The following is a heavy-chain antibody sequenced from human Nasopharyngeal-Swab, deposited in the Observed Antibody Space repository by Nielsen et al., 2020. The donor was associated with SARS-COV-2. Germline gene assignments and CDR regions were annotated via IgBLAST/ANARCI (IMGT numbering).Heavy chain of an antibody. Sequence: SETLSLTCAVYGGSFSGYYWSWIRQPPGKGLEWIGEINHSGSTNYNPSLKSRVTISVDTSKNQFSLKLSSVTAADTAVYYCATLAYGDHSFDYWGQGTLVTGSS. J-gene: IGHJ4*02. CDR3: ATLAYGDHSFDY. CDR2: INHSGST. CDR1: GGSFSGYY. D-gene: IGHD4-17*01. V-gene: IGHV4-34*01.